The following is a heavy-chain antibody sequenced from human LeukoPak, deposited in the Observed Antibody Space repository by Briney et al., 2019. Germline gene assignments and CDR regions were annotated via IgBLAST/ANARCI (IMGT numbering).Heavy chain of an antibody. V-gene: IGHV4-31*03. CDR2: MYYRGAT. Sequence: TSQTLSLTCTVSGYSISDGGYFWSWVRQHPRKGLEWIGYMYYRGATYYNPSLKSRVSISVDASKNLFSLNLSSVTGADTALYYCARAHDSSGYNIFDFWGQGTLVTVSS. CDR3: ARAHDSSGYNIFDF. J-gene: IGHJ4*02. CDR1: GYSISDGGYF. D-gene: IGHD3-22*01.